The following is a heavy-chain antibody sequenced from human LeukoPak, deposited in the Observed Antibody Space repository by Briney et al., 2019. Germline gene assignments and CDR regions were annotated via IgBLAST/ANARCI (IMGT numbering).Heavy chain of an antibody. V-gene: IGHV1-3*01. CDR3: ARRYCSSTSCYGWSKAFDI. CDR1: GYTFTSYA. D-gene: IGHD2-2*01. CDR2: INAGNGNT. Sequence: ASVKVSCKASGYTFTSYAMHWVRQAPGQRLEWMGWINAGNGNTKYSQEFQGRVTITRDTSASTAYMELSSLRSDDTAVYYCARRYCSSTSCYGWSKAFDIWGQGTMVTVSS. J-gene: IGHJ3*02.